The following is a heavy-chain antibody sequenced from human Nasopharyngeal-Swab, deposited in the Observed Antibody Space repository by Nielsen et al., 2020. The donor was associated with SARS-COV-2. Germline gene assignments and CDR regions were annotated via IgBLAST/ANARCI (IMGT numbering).Heavy chain of an antibody. CDR1: GGSISSGGYS. J-gene: IGHJ4*02. Sequence: SETLSLTCAVSGGSISSGGYSWSWIRQPPGKGLEWIGYIYHSGSTYYNPSLKSRVTISVDRSKNQFSLKLSSVTAADTAVYYCARLFLSSSGCDFDYWGQGTLVTVSS. V-gene: IGHV4-30-2*01. D-gene: IGHD6-19*01. CDR2: IYHSGST. CDR3: ARLFLSSSGCDFDY.